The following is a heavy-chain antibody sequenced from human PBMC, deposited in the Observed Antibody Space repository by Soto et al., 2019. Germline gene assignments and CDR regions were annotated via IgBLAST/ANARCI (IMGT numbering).Heavy chain of an antibody. CDR1: GGSFSGYY. J-gene: IGHJ4*02. Sequence: PSETLSLTCAVYGGSFSGYYWSWVRQPPGKGLEWIGYIYYSGSTYYNPSLKSRVTISVDTSKNQFSLKLSSVTAADTAVYYCARAWGYYFDYWGQGTLVTVSS. CDR3: ARAWGYYFDY. CDR2: IYYSGST. D-gene: IGHD3-16*01. V-gene: IGHV4-34*01.